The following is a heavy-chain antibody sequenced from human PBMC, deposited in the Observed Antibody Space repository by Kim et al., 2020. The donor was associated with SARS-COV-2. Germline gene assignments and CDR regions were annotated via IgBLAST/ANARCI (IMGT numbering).Heavy chain of an antibody. V-gene: IGHV3-23*01. CDR2: ISGGGGST. Sequence: GGSLRLSCAASGFTFSSYAMSWVRQAPGKGLEWVSAISGGGGSTYYADSVKGRFTISRDNSKSTLYLQMNSLRAEDTAVYYCAKGGDDYGDPIEYDYWGQGTLVTVSS. CDR1: GFTFSSYA. CDR3: AKGGDDYGDPIEYDY. D-gene: IGHD4-17*01. J-gene: IGHJ4*02.